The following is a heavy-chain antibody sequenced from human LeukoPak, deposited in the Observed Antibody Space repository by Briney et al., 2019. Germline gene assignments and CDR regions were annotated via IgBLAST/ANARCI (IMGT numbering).Heavy chain of an antibody. V-gene: IGHV4-59*01. D-gene: IGHD3-10*01. CDR2: IYYSGST. CDR1: GGSISSYY. CDR3: ARVSTMVRGVHFDY. J-gene: IGHJ4*02. Sequence: SETLSLTCTVSGGSISSYYWSWIRQPPGKGLEWLGYIYYSGSTNYNPSLKSRVTISVDTSKNQFSLKLSSVTAADTAVYYCARVSTMVRGVHFDYWGQGTLVTVSS.